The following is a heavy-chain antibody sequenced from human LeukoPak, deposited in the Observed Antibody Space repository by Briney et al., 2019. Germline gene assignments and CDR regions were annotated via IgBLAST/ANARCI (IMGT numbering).Heavy chain of an antibody. CDR3: VRGTQTPGMDY. V-gene: IGHV7-4-1*02. Sequence: ASVNVSFTASGYPFSTHFLNWVRQAPGQGLEWMGNIDTTTGKPRYAQDFTGRFVFSLDTSVSTAYLQITSLKADDTAAYYCVRGTQTPGMDYWGQGTQVTVSS. CDR2: IDTTTGKP. CDR1: GYPFSTHF. D-gene: IGHD3-10*01. J-gene: IGHJ4*02.